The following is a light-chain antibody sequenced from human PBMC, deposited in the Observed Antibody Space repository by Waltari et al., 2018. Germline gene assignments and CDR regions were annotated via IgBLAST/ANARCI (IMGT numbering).Light chain of an antibody. J-gene: IGLJ2*01. CDR1: SSDVGASHY. Sequence: QSALTQPRSVSGSPGQPVTIPCPGTSSDVGASHYFSWYQQHPGRAPKLMIYGVHERPSGVPDRFSGSKSANTASLTISGLQAEDEADYFCCSYAGDYKVVFGGGTKLTVL. V-gene: IGLV2-11*01. CDR2: GVH. CDR3: CSYAGDYKVV.